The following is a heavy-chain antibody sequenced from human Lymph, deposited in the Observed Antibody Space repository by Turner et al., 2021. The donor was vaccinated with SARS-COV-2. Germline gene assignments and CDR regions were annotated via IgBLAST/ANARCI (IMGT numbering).Heavy chain of an antibody. D-gene: IGHD3-22*01. CDR3: ARVGSSVVPYYYYGMDV. J-gene: IGHJ6*02. CDR1: GGTFSSHV. Sequence: QVQLVQSGAEVKKPGSSVQVSCKASGGTFSSHVISWVRQAPGQGLEWMGGIIPMCGTANYAQKFQGRVTITADESTSTAYMELTSLRSEDTAVYYCARVGSSVVPYYYYGMDVWGQGTTVTVSS. CDR2: IIPMCGTA. V-gene: IGHV1-69*01.